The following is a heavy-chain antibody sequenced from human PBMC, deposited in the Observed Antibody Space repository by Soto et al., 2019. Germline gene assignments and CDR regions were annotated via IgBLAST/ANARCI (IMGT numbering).Heavy chain of an antibody. CDR3: ASWEGEFYDIWTGYYHFDY. Sequence: SVKVSCKASGGTFSSYTISWVRQAPGQGLEWMGRIIPILGIANYAQKFQGRVTITADKSTSTAYMELSSLRSEDTAVYYCASWEGEFYDIWTGYYHFDYWGQGTLVTVSS. J-gene: IGHJ4*02. CDR2: IIPILGIA. CDR1: GGTFSSYT. V-gene: IGHV1-69*02. D-gene: IGHD3-9*01.